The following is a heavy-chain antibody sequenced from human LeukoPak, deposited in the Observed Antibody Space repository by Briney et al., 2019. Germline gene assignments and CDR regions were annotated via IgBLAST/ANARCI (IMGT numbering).Heavy chain of an antibody. CDR3: ARDAFYCSSTSCYDH. CDR1: GFTFSSYS. Sequence: GGSLRLSCAASGFTFSSYSMNWVRQAPGKGLEWISYISISASAVYYADSVKGRFTISGDNAKTSLYLQMNSLRAEDTAVYYCARDAFYCSSTSCYDHWGQGTLVTVSS. V-gene: IGHV3-48*04. J-gene: IGHJ5*02. D-gene: IGHD2-2*01. CDR2: ISISASAV.